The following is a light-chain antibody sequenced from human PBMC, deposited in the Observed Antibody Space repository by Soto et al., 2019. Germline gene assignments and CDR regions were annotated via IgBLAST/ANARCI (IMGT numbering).Light chain of an antibody. CDR2: GAS. J-gene: IGKJ1*01. Sequence: ELVMTQSPATLSVAPCERATLSPRASQSISTFLAWYQQKPGQAPRLLIYGASTRATGIPARFSGSGSGTEFTLTISSLQSEDFAVYYCQQYNNWPRTFGQGTKVDIK. CDR3: QQYNNWPRT. CDR1: QSISTF. V-gene: IGKV3-15*01.